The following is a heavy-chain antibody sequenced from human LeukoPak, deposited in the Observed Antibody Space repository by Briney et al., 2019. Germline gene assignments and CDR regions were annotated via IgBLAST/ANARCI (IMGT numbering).Heavy chain of an antibody. CDR2: IYSGGST. D-gene: IGHD6-19*01. CDR1: GFTVSINY. CDR3: ARVDSSGWNYYYGMDV. V-gene: IGHV3-66*01. Sequence: AGGSLRLSCAASGFTVSINYMSWVRQAPGKGLEWVSVIYSGGSTYYADSVKGRFTISRDNSKNTLYLQMNSLRAEDTAVYYCARVDSSGWNYYYGMDVWGQGTTVTVSS. J-gene: IGHJ6*02.